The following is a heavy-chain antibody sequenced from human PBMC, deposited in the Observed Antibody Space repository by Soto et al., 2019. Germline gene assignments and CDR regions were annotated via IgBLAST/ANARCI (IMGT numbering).Heavy chain of an antibody. CDR2: INAGSGNT. CDR1: GYTFTSYA. V-gene: IGHV1-8*02. Sequence: ASLKVSCKASGYTFTSYAMHWVRQAPGQRLEWMGWINAGSGNTGYAQKFQGRVTMTRNTSISTAYMELSSLRSEDTAVYYCAGGEVRLSDAFDIWGQGTMVTVSS. D-gene: IGHD6-19*01. CDR3: AGGEVRLSDAFDI. J-gene: IGHJ3*02.